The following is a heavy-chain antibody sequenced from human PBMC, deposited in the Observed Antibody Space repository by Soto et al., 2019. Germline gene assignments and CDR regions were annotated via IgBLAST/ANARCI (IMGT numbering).Heavy chain of an antibody. D-gene: IGHD3-3*01. Sequence: SVKVSCNASGATFNSYAISWVRQAPGQGLEWMGGIIPIFGTANYAQKFQGRVTITADESTSTAYMELSSLRSEDTAVYYCARDFRRYYDFWSGSRYYYGMDVWGQGTTVTVSS. V-gene: IGHV1-69*13. CDR3: ARDFRRYYDFWSGSRYYYGMDV. J-gene: IGHJ6*02. CDR1: GATFNSYA. CDR2: IIPIFGTA.